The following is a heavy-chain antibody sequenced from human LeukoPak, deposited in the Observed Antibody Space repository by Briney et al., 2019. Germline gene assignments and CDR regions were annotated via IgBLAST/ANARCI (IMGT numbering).Heavy chain of an antibody. V-gene: IGHV4-59*11. D-gene: IGHD4-17*01. J-gene: IGHJ3*02. CDR2: ISYIGYT. CDR1: ADSFSSHY. CDR3: ARDLVTVTKGFDI. Sequence: SETLSPTSAVSADSFSSHYWTWIRQPPGKGLEWIGYISYIGYTNYNPSLKSRVTISIDTSKNQFSLKLSSVTAADTAVYYCARDLVTVTKGFDIWGQGTMVSVSS.